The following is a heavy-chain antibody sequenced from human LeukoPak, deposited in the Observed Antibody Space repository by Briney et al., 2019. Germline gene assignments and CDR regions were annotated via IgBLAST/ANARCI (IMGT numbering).Heavy chain of an antibody. CDR1: GGSISSYY. CDR2: IYYSGST. Sequence: SETLFLTCTVSGGSISSYYWSWIRQPPGKGLEWIGYIYYSGSTNYNPSLKSRVTISVDTSKNQFSLKLSSVTAADTAVYYCARGIVGSGLYMDVWGKGTTFTVSS. D-gene: IGHD3-3*01. J-gene: IGHJ6*03. V-gene: IGHV4-59*01. CDR3: ARGIVGSGLYMDV.